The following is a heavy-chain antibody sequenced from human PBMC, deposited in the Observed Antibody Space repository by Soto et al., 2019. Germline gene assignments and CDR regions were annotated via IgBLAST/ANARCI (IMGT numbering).Heavy chain of an antibody. CDR3: ARAAGGGYCSGGSCYSRAFDI. CDR1: GYSISSGYY. J-gene: IGHJ3*02. D-gene: IGHD2-15*01. V-gene: IGHV4-38-2*01. CDR2: IDHSGST. Sequence: PSETLSLTCAVSGYSISSGYYWGWIRQPPGKGLEWIGSIDHSGSTYYNPSLKRRVTISVDTSKNQFSLKLSSVTAADTAVYYCARAAGGGYCSGGSCYSRAFDIWGQGTMVTVSS.